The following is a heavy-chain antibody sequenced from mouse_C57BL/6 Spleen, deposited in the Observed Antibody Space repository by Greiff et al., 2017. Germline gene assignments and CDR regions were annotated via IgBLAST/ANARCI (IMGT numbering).Heavy chain of an antibody. CDR2: IYPGSGST. Sequence: VQLQQPGAELVKPGASVKMSCKASGYTFTSYWLTWVKQRPGQGLEWIGDIYPGSGSTNYEEKFKSKATLTVDTSSSTAYMQLSSLTSTISAVYYWARGYGSSYKYYFDYWGQGTTLTVSS. J-gene: IGHJ2*01. CDR3: ARGYGSSYKYYFDY. V-gene: IGHV1-55*01. D-gene: IGHD1-1*01. CDR1: GYTFTSYW.